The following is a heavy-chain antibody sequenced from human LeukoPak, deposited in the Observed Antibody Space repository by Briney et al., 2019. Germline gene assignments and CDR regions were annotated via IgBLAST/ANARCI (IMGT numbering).Heavy chain of an antibody. Sequence: TGGSLRLSCVGSGFTFSDYYRSWIRQAPGKGLEWVSYISSGSSYTNYADSVKGRFSISRDNAKNSLYLQMNSLRAEDTAVYYCARGGYYNSGSTDYWGHGTLVTVSS. CDR1: GFTFSDYY. V-gene: IGHV3-11*05. J-gene: IGHJ4*01. CDR2: ISSGSSYT. CDR3: ARGGYYNSGSTDY. D-gene: IGHD3-10*01.